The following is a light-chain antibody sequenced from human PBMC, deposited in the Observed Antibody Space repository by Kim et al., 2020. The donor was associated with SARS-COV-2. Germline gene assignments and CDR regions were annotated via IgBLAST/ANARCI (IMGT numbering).Light chain of an antibody. V-gene: IGKV3-20*01. J-gene: IGKJ4*01. CDR2: DAS. Sequence: PGERATLACRASQSVSNSRLAWYQQKPGQAPRLLIYDASSRATGITDRFSGSGSGTDFTLTISRLEPEDFAVYYCQQYGASSLTFGGGTKVDIK. CDR3: QQYGASSLT. CDR1: QSVSNSR.